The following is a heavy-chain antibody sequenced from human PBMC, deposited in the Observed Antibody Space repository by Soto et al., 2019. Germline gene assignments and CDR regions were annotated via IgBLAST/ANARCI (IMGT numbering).Heavy chain of an antibody. D-gene: IGHD2-15*01. CDR2: IVVGSGNT. CDR1: GFTFTSSA. Sequence: GASVKVSCKASGFTFTSSAVQWVRQARGQRLEWIGWIVVGSGNTNYAQKFQERVTITRDMSTSTAYMELSSLRSEDTAVYYCAADWSVVAAIPSGYYYYYGMDVWGQGTTVTVSS. J-gene: IGHJ6*02. V-gene: IGHV1-58*01. CDR3: AADWSVVAAIPSGYYYYYGMDV.